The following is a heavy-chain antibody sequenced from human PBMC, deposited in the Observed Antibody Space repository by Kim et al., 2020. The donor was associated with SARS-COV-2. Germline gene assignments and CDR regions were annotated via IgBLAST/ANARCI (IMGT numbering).Heavy chain of an antibody. CDR3: AREPGKYYYDSSGYDYYYYGMDV. V-gene: IGHV1-18*01. CDR2: ISAYNGNT. Sequence: ASVKVSCKASGYTFTSYGISWVRQAPGQGLEWMGWISAYNGNTNYAQKLQGRVTMTTDTSTSTAYMELRSLRSDDTAVYYCAREPGKYYYDSSGYDYYYYGMDVWGQGTTVTVSS. D-gene: IGHD3-22*01. J-gene: IGHJ6*02. CDR1: GYTFTSYG.